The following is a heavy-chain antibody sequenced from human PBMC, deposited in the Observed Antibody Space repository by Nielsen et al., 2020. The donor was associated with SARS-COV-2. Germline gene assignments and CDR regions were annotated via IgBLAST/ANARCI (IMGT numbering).Heavy chain of an antibody. Sequence: SVNVSCKSSRCTFSTNTIHWVRQAPGQGLDWMGRIIPLIYVTNYGQKFRGGMTIPADKSTRTAYMDLDSLTSEETAVYYCARGCNNSNCYISGDYFDYWGQETLVTVSS. CDR2: IIPLIYVT. CDR1: RCTFSTNT. D-gene: IGHD2-2*02. V-gene: IGHV1-69*02. CDR3: ARGCNNSNCYISGDYFDY. J-gene: IGHJ4*02.